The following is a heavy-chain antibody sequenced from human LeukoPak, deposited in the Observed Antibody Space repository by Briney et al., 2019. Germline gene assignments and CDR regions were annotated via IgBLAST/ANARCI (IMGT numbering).Heavy chain of an antibody. D-gene: IGHD2-15*01. CDR1: GGSISSSSYY. CDR2: IYYSGST. Sequence: HSETLSLTCTVSGGSISSSSYYWGWIRQPPGKGLEWIGSIYYSGSTYYNPSLKSRVTISVDTSKNQFSLKLSSVTAADTAVYYCARDFSGGSCYSDYWGQGTLVTVSS. J-gene: IGHJ4*02. CDR3: ARDFSGGSCYSDY. V-gene: IGHV4-39*07.